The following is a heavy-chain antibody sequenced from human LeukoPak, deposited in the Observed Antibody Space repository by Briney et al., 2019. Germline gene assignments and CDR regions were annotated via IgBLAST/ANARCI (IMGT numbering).Heavy chain of an antibody. CDR1: GYSISSGYY. CDR2: IYHSGST. V-gene: IGHV4-38-2*02. D-gene: IGHD2-2*02. J-gene: IGHJ6*03. CDR3: AREVNCSSTSCYIKPYYYYYMDV. Sequence: SETLSLTCTVSGYSISSGYYWGWIRQPPGKGLEWIGSIYHSGSTYYNPSLKSRVTISVDTSKNQFSLKLSSVTAADTAVYYCAREVNCSSTSCYIKPYYYYYMDVWGKGTTATVSS.